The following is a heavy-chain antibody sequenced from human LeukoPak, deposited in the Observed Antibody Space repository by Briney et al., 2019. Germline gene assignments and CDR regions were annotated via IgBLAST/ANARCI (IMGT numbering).Heavy chain of an antibody. V-gene: IGHV4-61*09. J-gene: IGHJ6*03. CDR1: GGSIRSGSYY. CDR2: IYTRGTT. CDR3: ARGRCSSTSCYANYYYMDV. D-gene: IGHD2-2*01. Sequence: SETLSLTCTVSGGSIRSGSYYWSWIRQPAGKGLEWIGHIYTRGTTNYNPSVKSRVTVSLDTSKNQISLKLSSVTAADTAVYYCARGRCSSTSCYANYYYMDVWGKGTTVTVSS.